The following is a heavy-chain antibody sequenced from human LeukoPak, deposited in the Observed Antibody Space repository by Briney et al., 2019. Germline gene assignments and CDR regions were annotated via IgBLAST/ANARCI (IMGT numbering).Heavy chain of an antibody. Sequence: SETLSLTCTVSGGSISSYYWSWIRQSPGKGLECIGYIHYTGSTNYNPSLKSRVTMSVDTSKNQFSLKLSSVTAADTAVYYCARVRGSSWNSGYYYHYMDVWGKGTTVTISS. CDR1: GGSISSYY. D-gene: IGHD6-13*01. V-gene: IGHV4-59*12. CDR3: ARVRGSSWNSGYYYHYMDV. J-gene: IGHJ6*03. CDR2: IHYTGST.